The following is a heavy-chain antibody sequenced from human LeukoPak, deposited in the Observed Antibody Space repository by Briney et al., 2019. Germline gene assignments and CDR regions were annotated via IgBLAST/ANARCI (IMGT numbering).Heavy chain of an antibody. CDR2: ISSSSSTI. Sequence: PGGSLRHSCAASGFTFSSYSMNWVRQAPGKGLEWVSYISSSSSTIYYADSVKGRFTISRDNAKNSLYLQMNSLRAEDTAVYYCAREGETDAFDIWGQGTMVTVSS. V-gene: IGHV3-48*01. CDR1: GFTFSSYS. J-gene: IGHJ3*02. CDR3: AREGETDAFDI.